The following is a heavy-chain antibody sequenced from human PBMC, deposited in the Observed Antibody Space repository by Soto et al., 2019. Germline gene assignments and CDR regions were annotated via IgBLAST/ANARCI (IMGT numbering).Heavy chain of an antibody. CDR1: GGTFSSYA. Sequence: SVKVSCKASGGTFSSYAISWVRQAPGQGLEWMGGIIPIFGTANYAQKFQGRVTITADKSTSTAYMELSSLRSEDTAVYYCAREFSYNYYDSSGYHTYYFDYWGQGTLVTV. J-gene: IGHJ4*02. CDR3: AREFSYNYYDSSGYHTYYFDY. CDR2: IIPIFGTA. V-gene: IGHV1-69*06. D-gene: IGHD3-22*01.